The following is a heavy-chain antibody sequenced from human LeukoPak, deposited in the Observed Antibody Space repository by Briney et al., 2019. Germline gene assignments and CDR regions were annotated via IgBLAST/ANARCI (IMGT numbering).Heavy chain of an antibody. V-gene: IGHV1-2*02. CDR3: ARDRMGDCATTSCYLAF. Sequence: GASVKVSCKASGYTFTAYYLHWVRQAPGQGLEWMGWMNPNSGDTNYAQKFQGRVTMTRDTFITTAYMELSGLTSDDTAMYYCARDRMGDCATTSCYLAFWGQGALVTVSS. CDR1: GYTFTAYY. J-gene: IGHJ4*02. D-gene: IGHD2-2*01. CDR2: MNPNSGDT.